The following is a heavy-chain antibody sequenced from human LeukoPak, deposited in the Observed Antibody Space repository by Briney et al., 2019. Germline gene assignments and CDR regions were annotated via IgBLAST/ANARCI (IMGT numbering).Heavy chain of an antibody. Sequence: GGSLKLSCAASGFTFSNYVMQWVCQAPGKGLEWVAVISYDGSNKYYADSVKGRFTISRDNSKNTLYLQMNSLRAEDAAVYYCARDRQWLPTGVFDYWGQGTLVTVSS. CDR1: GFTFSNYV. D-gene: IGHD6-19*01. CDR2: ISYDGSNK. V-gene: IGHV3-30*03. J-gene: IGHJ4*02. CDR3: ARDRQWLPTGVFDY.